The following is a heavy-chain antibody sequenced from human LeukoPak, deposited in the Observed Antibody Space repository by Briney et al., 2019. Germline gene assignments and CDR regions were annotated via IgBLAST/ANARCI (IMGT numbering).Heavy chain of an antibody. V-gene: IGHV1-2*02. CDR2: INRNSGGT. CDR1: GYTFTGYY. J-gene: IGHJ4*02. D-gene: IGHD4-17*01. Sequence: ASVKVSCKTSGYTFTGYYMHWVRQAPGQGLEWMGWINRNSGGTNYAQKFQGRVTMTRDTSISTAYMELSRLRSDDTAVYYCARTPEYGDPDYYYFDYWGQGTLVTVSS. CDR3: ARTPEYGDPDYYYFDY.